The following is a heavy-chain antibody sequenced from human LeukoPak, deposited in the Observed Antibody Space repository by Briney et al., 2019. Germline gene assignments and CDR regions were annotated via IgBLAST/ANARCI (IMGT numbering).Heavy chain of an antibody. V-gene: IGHV4-38-2*01. CDR3: AAPIRGGDY. D-gene: IGHD3-10*01. J-gene: IGHJ4*02. CDR2: IYHSGST. CDR1: GYSISSGYY. Sequence: PSETLSLTCAVSGYSISSGYYWGWIRQPPGKGLEWIGSIYHSGSTYYNPSLKSRVTISVDTSKNQFSLKLSSVTAADTAVYYCAAPIRGGDYWGQGTLVTVSS.